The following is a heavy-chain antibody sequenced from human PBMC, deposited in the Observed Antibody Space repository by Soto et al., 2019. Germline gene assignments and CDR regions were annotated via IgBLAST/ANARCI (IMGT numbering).Heavy chain of an antibody. J-gene: IGHJ4*02. V-gene: IGHV3-48*02. CDR3: AGARRVVVDY. Sequence: GGSLRLSCAASGFTFSSYSMNWVRQAPGKGLEWVSYISSSSTIYYADSVKGRFTISRDNAKNSLYLQMNSLRDEDTAVYYCAGARRVVVDYWGQGTLVTVSS. CDR1: GFTFSSYS. CDR2: ISSSSTI. D-gene: IGHD3-22*01.